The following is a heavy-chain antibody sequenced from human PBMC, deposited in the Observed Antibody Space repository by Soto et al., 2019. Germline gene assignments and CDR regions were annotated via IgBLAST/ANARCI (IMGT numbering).Heavy chain of an antibody. CDR1: GFTFSSYD. J-gene: IGHJ4*02. CDR3: SRAYYDSSGYYSFDY. Sequence: GGSLRLSCAASGFTFSSYDMHWVRQATGKGLEWVSAIGTAGDPYYPGSVKGRFTISRENAKNSLYLQMNSLRAGDTAVYYCSRAYYDSSGYYSFDYWGQGTLVTVSS. CDR2: IGTAGDP. V-gene: IGHV3-13*05. D-gene: IGHD3-22*01.